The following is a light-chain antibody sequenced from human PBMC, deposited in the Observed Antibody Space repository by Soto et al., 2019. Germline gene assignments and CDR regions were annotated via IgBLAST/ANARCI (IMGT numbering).Light chain of an antibody. Sequence: SYELNQPSSMSVAPGQTASITCGGNNIGTKSVHWYQQKPGQAPVLVVYEGSDRPSGIPERFSGSNSGNTATLTIIRVEAGDEADYYCQVWDSSSDQHVFGTGTKVTVL. CDR3: QVWDSSSDQHV. J-gene: IGLJ1*01. CDR1: NIGTKS. V-gene: IGLV3-21*02. CDR2: EGS.